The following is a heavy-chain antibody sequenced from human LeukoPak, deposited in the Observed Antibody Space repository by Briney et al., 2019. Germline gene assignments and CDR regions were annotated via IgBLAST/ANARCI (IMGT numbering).Heavy chain of an antibody. CDR2: IYHSGST. V-gene: IGHV4-38-2*02. CDR1: GYSISSGYY. J-gene: IGHJ2*01. D-gene: IGHD6-19*01. CDR3: ARGSHTAVAGTQWYFDL. Sequence: PSETLSLTCTVSGYSISSGYYWGWIRQPPGKGLEWIGSIYHSGSTYYNPSLKSRVTISVDTSKNQFSLKLSSVTAADTAVYYCARGSHTAVAGTQWYFDLWGRGTLVTVSS.